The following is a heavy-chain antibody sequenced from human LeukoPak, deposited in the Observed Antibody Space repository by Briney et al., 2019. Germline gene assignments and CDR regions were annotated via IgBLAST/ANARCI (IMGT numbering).Heavy chain of an antibody. J-gene: IGHJ4*02. CDR3: ARGREFPY. Sequence: GESLRLSCAASGFTFNNFWMNWVRQAPGKGLEWVANIKPDGSEKYYVDSVKGRFTISRDNAKNSLYLQMNSLRADDSAVYYCARGREFPYWGQGTLVTVSS. CDR2: IKPDGSEK. CDR1: GFTFNNFW. V-gene: IGHV3-7*05.